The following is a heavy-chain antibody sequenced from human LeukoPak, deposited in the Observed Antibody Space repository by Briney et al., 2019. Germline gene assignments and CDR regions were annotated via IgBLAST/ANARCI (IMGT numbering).Heavy chain of an antibody. J-gene: IGHJ5*02. CDR2: IHPKSGGT. D-gene: IGHD2-15*01. V-gene: IGHV1-2*02. Sequence: ASVKVSCKASGYTFTGYFMHWVRQAPGQGLEGMGWIHPKSGGTNYAQKFQGRVTMTRDTSISTAYMELSSLRSDDTAVYYCARDLGADIVVVVAAYWFDPWGQGTLVTVSS. CDR1: GYTFTGYF. CDR3: ARDLGADIVVVVAAYWFDP.